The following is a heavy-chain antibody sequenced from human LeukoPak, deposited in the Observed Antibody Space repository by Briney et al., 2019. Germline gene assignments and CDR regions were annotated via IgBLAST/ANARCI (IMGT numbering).Heavy chain of an antibody. J-gene: IGHJ4*02. CDR3: ARQNDFRLDY. CDR1: GYTFSSYW. V-gene: IGHV5-51*01. Sequence: GESLKISCKGSGYTFSSYWIGWVRQMPGKGLEWMGIIYPGDSDTRYSPSLQGQVTISVDTSIGTAYLQWSSLKASDTAIYYCARQNDFRLDYGGQGTPVTVSS. D-gene: IGHD3-3*01. CDR2: IYPGDSDT.